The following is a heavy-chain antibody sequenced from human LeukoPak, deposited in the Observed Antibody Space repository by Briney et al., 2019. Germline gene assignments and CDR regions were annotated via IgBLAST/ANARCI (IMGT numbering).Heavy chain of an antibody. CDR1: GYSFTNFP. V-gene: IGHV1-18*01. D-gene: IGHD3-10*01. CDR2: ISTYNGNT. J-gene: IGHJ4*02. CDR3: TSGPGNYYGSPFDY. Sequence: ASVKVSCKASGYSFTNFPILWVRQAPGQGLEWMGWISTYNGNTNFAQKFQDRVTMTTDTSTSTAYMELRNLRSDDTAVYYCTSGPGNYYGSPFDYWGQGTLVTVSS.